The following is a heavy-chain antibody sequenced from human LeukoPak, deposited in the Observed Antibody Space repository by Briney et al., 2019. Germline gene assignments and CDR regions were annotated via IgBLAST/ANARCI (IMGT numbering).Heavy chain of an antibody. D-gene: IGHD3-10*02. CDR1: GFTFSSYS. J-gene: IGHJ6*04. Sequence: MTGGSLRLSCAASGFTFSSYSMNWVRQAPGKGLEWVSSISSSSSYIYYADSVKGRFTISRDNAKNSLYLQMNSLRAEDTAVYYCAELSITMIGGVWGKGTTVTISS. CDR2: ISSSSSYI. CDR3: AELSITMIGGV. V-gene: IGHV3-21*01.